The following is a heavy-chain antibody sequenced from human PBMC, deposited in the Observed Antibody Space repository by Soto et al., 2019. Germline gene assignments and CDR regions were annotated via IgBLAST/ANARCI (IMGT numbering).Heavy chain of an antibody. Sequence: QVQLQASGPGLVKHSESLSLTCTGSGYSVTTGGDYWTWIRLPPGKGLEWLGYVFYSGSTNYNPPLTDRVAISLDKSKNQFALTLKSVTAADTAVYFCARGGGNWKQNPDFWGPGSQVTVSS. D-gene: IGHD3-16*01. CDR3: ARGGGNWKQNPDF. V-gene: IGHV4-61*08. CDR1: GYSVTTGGDY. J-gene: IGHJ4*02. CDR2: VFYSGST.